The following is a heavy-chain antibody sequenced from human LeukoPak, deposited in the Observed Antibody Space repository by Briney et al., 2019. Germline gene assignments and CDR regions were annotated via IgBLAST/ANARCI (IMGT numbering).Heavy chain of an antibody. CDR2: ISGDKGPT. Sequence: EASVKVSCKTSGYPFANFAISWVRQARGQGLEWVGWISGDKGPTYYAPKLQDRVTMTTDSSTSTAYLELRNLRSDDTAVYYCARGGYSDYWGQGTLVTVSS. V-gene: IGHV1-18*01. CDR1: GYPFANFA. D-gene: IGHD2-15*01. J-gene: IGHJ4*02. CDR3: ARGGYSDY.